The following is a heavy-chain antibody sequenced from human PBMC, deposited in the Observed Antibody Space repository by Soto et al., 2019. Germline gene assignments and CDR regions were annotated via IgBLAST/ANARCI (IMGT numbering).Heavy chain of an antibody. CDR1: GFTFSSYG. J-gene: IGHJ4*02. CDR3: ASRYRGRAGLDY. D-gene: IGHD1-26*01. Sequence: QVQLVESGGGVVQPGRSLRLSCAASGFTFSSYGMHWVRQAPGKGLEWVAVISYDGSNKYYADSVKGRFTISRDNSKNTLYLQMNSLRADDTAVYYCASRYRGRAGLDYWGQGTLVTVSS. V-gene: IGHV3-30*03. CDR2: ISYDGSNK.